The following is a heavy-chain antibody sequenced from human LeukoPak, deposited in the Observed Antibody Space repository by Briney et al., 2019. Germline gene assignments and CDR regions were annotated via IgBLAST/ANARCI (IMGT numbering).Heavy chain of an antibody. CDR3: ARDFRGSGSYYTPYYYYYGMDV. CDR2: ISYDGSNK. J-gene: IGHJ6*04. D-gene: IGHD3-10*01. V-gene: IGHV3-30*03. CDR1: GFTFSSYG. Sequence: GGSLRLSCAASGFTFSSYGMHWVRQAPGKGLEWVAVISYDGSNKYYADSVKGRFTISRDNSKNTLYLQMNSLRAEDTAVYYCARDFRGSGSYYTPYYYYYGMDVWGKGTTVTVSS.